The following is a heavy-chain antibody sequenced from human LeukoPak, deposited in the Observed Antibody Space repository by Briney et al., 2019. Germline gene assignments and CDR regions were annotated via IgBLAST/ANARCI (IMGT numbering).Heavy chain of an antibody. V-gene: IGHV6-1*01. D-gene: IGHD3-22*01. CDR3: ARDFYYDSSGGMIYFDY. CDR1: GDTVSSNSAA. J-gene: IGHJ4*02. CDR2: TYYRSKWYN. Sequence: SQTLSLTCAISGDTVSSNSAAWNWIRQSPSRGLEWLGRTYYRSKWYNDYAVSVKSRITVNPDTSKNQFTLQLNSVNPEDTAVYYCARDFYYDSSGGMIYFDYWGQGTLVTVSS.